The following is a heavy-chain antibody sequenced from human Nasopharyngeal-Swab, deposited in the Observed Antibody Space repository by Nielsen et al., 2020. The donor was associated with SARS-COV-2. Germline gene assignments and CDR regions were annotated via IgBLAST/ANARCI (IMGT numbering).Heavy chain of an antibody. Sequence: VRQMPGKGLEWMGRIDPSDSYTNYSPSFQGHVTIPADKSISTAYLQWSSLKASDTAMYYCARRFHSSSWYTDYDYWGQGTLVTVSS. J-gene: IGHJ4*02. D-gene: IGHD6-13*01. V-gene: IGHV5-10-1*01. CDR2: IDPSDSYT. CDR3: ARRFHSSSWYTDYDY.